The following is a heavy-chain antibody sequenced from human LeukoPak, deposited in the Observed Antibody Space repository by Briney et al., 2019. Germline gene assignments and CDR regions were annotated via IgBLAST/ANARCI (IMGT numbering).Heavy chain of an antibody. CDR3: ARGLGIFGVSWFDP. CDR1: GGSFSGYF. Sequence: SETLSLTCAVYGGSFSGYFWSWIRQPQGKGLEWIGEINHSGSTNYNPSLKSRVTISVDTSKNQFSLKLSSVTAADTAVYYCARGLGIFGVSWFDPWGQETLVTVSS. D-gene: IGHD3-3*01. V-gene: IGHV4-34*01. CDR2: INHSGST. J-gene: IGHJ5*02.